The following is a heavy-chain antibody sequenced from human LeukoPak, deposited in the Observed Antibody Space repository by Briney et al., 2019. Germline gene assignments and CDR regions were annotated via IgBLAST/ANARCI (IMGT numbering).Heavy chain of an antibody. V-gene: IGHV1-69*05. D-gene: IGHD4-17*01. CDR3: ARDRVHTVTSHDDAFDI. CDR2: IIPIFGTA. CDR1: GYTFTSYG. J-gene: IGHJ3*02. Sequence: ASVKVSCKASGYTFTSYGISWVRQAPGQGLEWMGRIIPIFGTANYAQKFQGRVTITTDESTSTAYMELSSLRSEDTAVYYCARDRVHTVTSHDDAFDIWGQGTMVTVSS.